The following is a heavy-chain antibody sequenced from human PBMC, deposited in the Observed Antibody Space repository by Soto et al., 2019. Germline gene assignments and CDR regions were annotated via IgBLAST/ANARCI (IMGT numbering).Heavy chain of an antibody. CDR2: INPDSGGT. V-gene: IGHV1-2*02. Sequence: QEQLVQSGAEVKKPGASLKVSCKASGYTFTDYYIHWVRQAPGQGLEWVGWINPDSGGTNLAQRFQGRVTMTSDTSINTAYMELSSLRSDDTAVYYCAIRTGQPAIISEFDGDWFFEVWGRGTLVTVSS. D-gene: IGHD2-2*02. CDR3: AIRTGQPAIISEFDGDWFFEV. J-gene: IGHJ2*01. CDR1: GYTFTDYY.